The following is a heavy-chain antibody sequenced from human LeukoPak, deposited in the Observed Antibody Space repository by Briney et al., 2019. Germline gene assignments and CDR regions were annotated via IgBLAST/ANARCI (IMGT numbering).Heavy chain of an antibody. J-gene: IGHJ4*02. V-gene: IGHV4-34*01. D-gene: IGHD6-6*01. Sequence: SETLSLSCVVNGESFSNHYWTWSRHSPGKGLEWIGEIEHRGNTNYNPSLKSRVTISVDTSKNEFSLKLKSVTAADTAVFYCARGRGVAARRGFDFWGQGTLVTVSS. CDR1: GESFSNHY. CDR3: ARGRGVAARRGFDF. CDR2: IEHRGNT.